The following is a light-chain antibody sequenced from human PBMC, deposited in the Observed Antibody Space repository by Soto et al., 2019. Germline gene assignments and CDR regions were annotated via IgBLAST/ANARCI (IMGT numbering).Light chain of an antibody. V-gene: IGKV3-20*01. CDR1: QYVSATY. Sequence: EIVLTQSPGTLSLSPGERATLSCRASQYVSATYLSWLQQRPGQAPRLLVFVASTRATGIPERFSGSGSGTDFPLTVSSQEPEDFSEYSCHRDSASPYTFGPGAKLEI. CDR3: HRDSASPYT. J-gene: IGKJ2*01. CDR2: VAS.